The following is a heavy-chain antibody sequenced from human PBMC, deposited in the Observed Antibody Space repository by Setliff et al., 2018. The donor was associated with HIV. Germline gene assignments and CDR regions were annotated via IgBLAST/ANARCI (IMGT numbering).Heavy chain of an antibody. V-gene: IGHV3-13*01. CDR3: ARGGPPLEWSKYYFDF. CDR2: VGTASDT. J-gene: IGHJ4*02. Sequence: LSLSCAASGFTFSDSDMHWVRQVSGQGLEWVAGVGTASDTFYPDSVKGRFTISRDNAHNSFHLQMNNLRAGDTAVYYCARGGPPLEWSKYYFDFWGQGILVTVS. D-gene: IGHD3-3*01. CDR1: GFTFSDSD.